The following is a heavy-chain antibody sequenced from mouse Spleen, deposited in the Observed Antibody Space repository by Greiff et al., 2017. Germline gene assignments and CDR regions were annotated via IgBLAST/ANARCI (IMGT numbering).Heavy chain of an antibody. CDR1: GYSITSGYY. D-gene: IGHD1-1*01. Sequence: EVKLVESGPGLVKPSQSLSLTCSVTGYSITSGYYWNWIRQFPGNKLEWMGYISYDGSNNYNPSLKNRISITRDTSKNQFFLKLNSVTTEDTATYYCAREAGSRRQGLDYWGQGTTLTVSS. V-gene: IGHV3-6*01. CDR2: ISYDGSN. J-gene: IGHJ2*01. CDR3: AREAGSRRQGLDY.